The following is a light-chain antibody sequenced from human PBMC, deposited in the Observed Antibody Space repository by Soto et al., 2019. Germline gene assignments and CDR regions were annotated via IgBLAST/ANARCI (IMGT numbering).Light chain of an antibody. CDR2: GAS. CDR3: QQYNSWTTIT. J-gene: IGKJ5*01. CDR1: QSISSK. Sequence: EIVMTQSPATLSVSPGERATLSCRASQSISSKLGWYQQRPGQAPRLLIYGASTRATGIPARFSGSGSGTEFTLTISSLQSEVSAVYYFQQYNSWTTITFGQGTRLEIK. V-gene: IGKV3-15*01.